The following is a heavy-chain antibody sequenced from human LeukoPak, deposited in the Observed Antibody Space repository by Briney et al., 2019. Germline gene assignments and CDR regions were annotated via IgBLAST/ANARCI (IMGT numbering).Heavy chain of an antibody. CDR2: ISSSGSTK. V-gene: IGHV3-48*03. Sequence: GGSLRLSCAASGFTFSSYEMNWVRQAPGKGLEWVSYISSSGSTKHYADSVKDRFTISRDNSKNTLYLQMNSLRAEDTAVYYCAKDGVAGTPRDAFDIWGQGTMVTVSS. J-gene: IGHJ3*02. CDR1: GFTFSSYE. CDR3: AKDGVAGTPRDAFDI. D-gene: IGHD6-19*01.